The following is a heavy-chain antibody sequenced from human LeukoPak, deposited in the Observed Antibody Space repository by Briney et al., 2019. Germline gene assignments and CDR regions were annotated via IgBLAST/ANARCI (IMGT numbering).Heavy chain of an antibody. D-gene: IGHD6-13*01. V-gene: IGHV4-34*01. CDR1: GGSFGGYY. CDR3: ASGGAHQQLNYY. J-gene: IGHJ4*02. CDR2: INHSGST. Sequence: SETLSLTCAGYGGSFGGYYWSWIRQPPGKGLEWIGEINHSGSTNYNPSLKSRVTISVDTSKNQFSLKLSSVTAADTAVYYCASGGAHQQLNYYRGQGTLVTVSS.